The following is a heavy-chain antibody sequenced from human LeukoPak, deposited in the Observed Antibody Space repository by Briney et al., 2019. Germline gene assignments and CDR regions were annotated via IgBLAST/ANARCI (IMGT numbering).Heavy chain of an antibody. CDR3: ARNPPFGGGCPKTHFDY. Sequence: GGSLRLSCAPSGFSFDEYAMHWVRQAPGKGLEWVAFIAYDGGNIHYADSVKGRFTISRDNSRNTLYLQMNTLRPEDTAVYYCARNPPFGGGCPKTHFDYGGQGTLVPVP. CDR2: IAYDGGNI. D-gene: IGHD3-16*01. CDR1: GFSFDEYA. V-gene: IGHV3-30*04. J-gene: IGHJ4*02.